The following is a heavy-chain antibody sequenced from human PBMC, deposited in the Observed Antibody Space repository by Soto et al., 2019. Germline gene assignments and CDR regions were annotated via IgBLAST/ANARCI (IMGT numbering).Heavy chain of an antibody. CDR2: ISPKSGGT. CDR3: ARPPGYISDWYYFDL. J-gene: IGHJ4*02. D-gene: IGHD3-9*01. Sequence: ASVKVSCKASGYSFIGYYMHWVRQAPGQGFEWMGRISPKSGGTNYAQKFEGRVTMTWDTSLNTAYMELSSHISEDTAVYYCARPPGYISDWYYFDLWGQGTLVTVSS. CDR1: GYSFIGYY. V-gene: IGHV1-2*02.